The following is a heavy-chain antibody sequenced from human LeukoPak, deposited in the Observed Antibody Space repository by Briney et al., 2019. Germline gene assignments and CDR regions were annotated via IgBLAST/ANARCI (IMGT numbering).Heavy chain of an antibody. V-gene: IGHV3-23*01. Sequence: GGSLRLSCAASGFTFSSYAMSWVRQAPGKGLEWVSAISGSGGSTYYADSVKGRFTISRDNSKKTLYLQMNSLRAEDTAVYYCAKVAALYYDFWSGYYASYYFDYWGQGTLVTVSS. CDR3: AKVAALYYDFWSGYYASYYFDY. CDR1: GFTFSSYA. CDR2: ISGSGGST. D-gene: IGHD3-3*01. J-gene: IGHJ4*02.